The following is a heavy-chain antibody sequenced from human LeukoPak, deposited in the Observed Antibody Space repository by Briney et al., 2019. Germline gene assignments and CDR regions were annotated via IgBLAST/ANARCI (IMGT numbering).Heavy chain of an antibody. CDR3: ARATSEIGGYYPEESRH. CDR1: GFTFCSYW. D-gene: IGHD3-22*01. J-gene: IGHJ1*01. V-gene: IGHV3-74*01. CDR2: IKSDGST. Sequence: PGGSLRLSCGGSGFTFCSYWMHWVRQAPGKGLVWVSRIKSDGSTNYADSVKGRFTISRDNAKNTVSLQMNSLRAEDTGVYYCARATSEIGGYYPEESRHWGQGTLVTVSS.